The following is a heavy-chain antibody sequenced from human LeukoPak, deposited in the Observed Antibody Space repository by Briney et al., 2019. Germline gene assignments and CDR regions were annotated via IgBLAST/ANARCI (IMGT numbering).Heavy chain of an antibody. CDR3: ARGLEPDIVVVPAAIGWFDP. D-gene: IGHD2-2*01. J-gene: IGHJ5*02. V-gene: IGHV4-30-2*01. CDR2: IFHSGST. CDR1: GGSIGSGGYS. Sequence: SQTLSLTCAVSGGSIGSGGYSWNWIRQPPGKGLEWIGYIFHSGSTYYTPSLKSRLTISVDKSTNQFSLRLSSVTAADTAVYYCARGLEPDIVVVPAAIGWFDPWGQGTLVTVSS.